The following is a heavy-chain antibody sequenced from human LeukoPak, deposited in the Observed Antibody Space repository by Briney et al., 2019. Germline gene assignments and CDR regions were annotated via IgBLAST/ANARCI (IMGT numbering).Heavy chain of an antibody. D-gene: IGHD3-3*01. V-gene: IGHV3-30-3*01. Sequence: GGSLRLSCAASGFTFSSYAMHWVRQAPGKGLEWVAVISYDGSNKYYADSVKGRFTISRDNSKNTLYLQMNSLRAEDTAVYYCARDPNGYYLDYWGQGTLVTVSS. CDR3: ARDPNGYYLDY. J-gene: IGHJ4*02. CDR1: GFTFSSYA. CDR2: ISYDGSNK.